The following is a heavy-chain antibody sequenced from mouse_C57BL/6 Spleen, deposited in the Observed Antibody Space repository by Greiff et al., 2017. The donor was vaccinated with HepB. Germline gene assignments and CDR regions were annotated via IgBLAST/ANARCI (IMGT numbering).Heavy chain of an antibody. CDR3: TRVYYGNYLNFDY. D-gene: IGHD2-1*01. V-gene: IGHV1-15*01. CDR1: GYTFTDYE. Sequence: VQLQQSGAELVRPGASVTLSCKASGYTFTDYEMHWVKQTPVHGLEWIGAIDPETGGTAYNQKFKGKAILTADKSSSTAYMELRSLTSEDSAVYYCTRVYYGNYLNFDYWGQGTTLTVPS. CDR2: IDPETGGT. J-gene: IGHJ2*01.